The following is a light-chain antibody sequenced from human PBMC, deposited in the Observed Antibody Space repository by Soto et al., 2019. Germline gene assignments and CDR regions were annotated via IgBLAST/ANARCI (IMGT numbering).Light chain of an antibody. V-gene: IGLV4-69*02. CDR1: SGHSSYD. CDR3: QTWGTGIVL. CDR2: LNSDGSH. Sequence: QLVLTQSPSASASLGASVKLTCTLSSGHSSYDIAWHQQQPEKGPRYLMKLNSDGSHSKGDGIPDRFSGSSSGAERYLTITSLQSEDEADYYCQTWGTGIVLFGGGTKLTVL. J-gene: IGLJ2*01.